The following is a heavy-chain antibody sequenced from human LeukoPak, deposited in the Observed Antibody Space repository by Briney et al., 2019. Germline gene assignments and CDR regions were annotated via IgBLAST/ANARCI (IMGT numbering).Heavy chain of an antibody. J-gene: IGHJ4*02. Sequence: SETLSLTCAVYGGSFSGYYWSWIRQPAGKGLEWIGRIYTSGSTNYNPSLKSRVTMSVDTSKNQFSLKLSSVTAADTAVYYCAREGDIVVVPAATTFDYWGQGTLVTVSS. CDR3: AREGDIVVVPAATTFDY. V-gene: IGHV4-4*07. CDR2: IYTSGST. D-gene: IGHD2-2*01. CDR1: GGSFSGYY.